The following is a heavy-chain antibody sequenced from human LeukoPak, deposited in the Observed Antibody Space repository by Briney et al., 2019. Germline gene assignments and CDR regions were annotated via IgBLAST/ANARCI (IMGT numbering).Heavy chain of an antibody. CDR1: GFAFSSYA. Sequence: GGSLRLSCAASGFAFSSYAMHWVRQAPGKGLEWVAVISYDGSNKYYADSVKGRFTISRDNSKNTLYLQMNSLRAEDTAVYYCARSYRSPDYFDYWGQGTLVTVSS. CDR2: ISYDGSNK. V-gene: IGHV3-30*14. D-gene: IGHD1-14*01. J-gene: IGHJ4*02. CDR3: ARSYRSPDYFDY.